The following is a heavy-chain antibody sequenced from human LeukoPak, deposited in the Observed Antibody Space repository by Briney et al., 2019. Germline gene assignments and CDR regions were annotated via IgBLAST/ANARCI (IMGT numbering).Heavy chain of an antibody. J-gene: IGHJ4*02. V-gene: IGHV1-24*01. CDR2: FDPEDGET. D-gene: IGHD2-21*02. CDR1: GYTLTELS. Sequence: ASVKVSRKVSGYTLTELSMHWVRQAPGKGLEWMGGFDPEDGETIYAQKFQGRVTMTEDTSTDTAYMELSSLRSEDTAVYYCLAYCGGDCGYWGQETLVTVSS. CDR3: LAYCGGDCGY.